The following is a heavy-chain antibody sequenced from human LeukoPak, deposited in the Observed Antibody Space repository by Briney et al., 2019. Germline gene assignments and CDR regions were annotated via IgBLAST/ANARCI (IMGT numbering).Heavy chain of an antibody. J-gene: IGHJ6*03. D-gene: IGHD5-24*01. CDR2: INTNTGNP. Sequence: ASVKVSCKASGYTVTSYAMNWVRQAPGQGLEWTGWINTNTGNPTYAQGFTGRFVFSLDTSVSTAYLQISSLKAEDTAVYYCARDTFEERYYYYYMDVWGKGTTVTVSS. CDR3: ARDTFEERYYYYYMDV. V-gene: IGHV7-4-1*02. CDR1: GYTVTSYA.